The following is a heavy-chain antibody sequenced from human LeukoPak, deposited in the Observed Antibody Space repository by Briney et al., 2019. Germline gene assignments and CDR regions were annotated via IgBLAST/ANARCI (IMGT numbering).Heavy chain of an antibody. Sequence: ASVKVSCKASGYTFTSYAMHWVRQAPGQGLEWMGWITPSGGTNYPQKFQGRVAITRDTSITTAYMDLSRLKSDDTAVYYCARDRYGDGFAHFDYWGQGALVTVSS. CDR1: GYTFTSYA. J-gene: IGHJ4*02. V-gene: IGHV1-2*02. CDR2: ITPSGGT. CDR3: ARDRYGDGFAHFDY. D-gene: IGHD5-24*01.